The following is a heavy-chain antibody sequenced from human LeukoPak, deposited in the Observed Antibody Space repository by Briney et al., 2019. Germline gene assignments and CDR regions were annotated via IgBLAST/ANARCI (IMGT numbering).Heavy chain of an antibody. D-gene: IGHD2-2*01. CDR3: ARGDIVVVPAAGNYYYGMDV. V-gene: IGHV1-69*01. Sequence: ASVKVSCKASGGTFSSYAVHWVRQAPGQGLEWMGGIIPIFGTANYAQKFQGRVTITADESTSTAYMELSSLRSEDTAVYYCARGDIVVVPAAGNYYYGMDVWGQGTTVTVSS. J-gene: IGHJ6*02. CDR1: GGTFSSYA. CDR2: IIPIFGTA.